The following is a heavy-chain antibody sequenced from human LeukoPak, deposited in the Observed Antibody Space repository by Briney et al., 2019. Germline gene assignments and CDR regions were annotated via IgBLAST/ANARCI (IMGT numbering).Heavy chain of an antibody. CDR2: ISWNSGSI. J-gene: IGHJ4*02. Sequence: GGSLRLSCAASGFTFDDYAMHWVRQAPGKGLEWVSGISWNSGSIGYADSVKGRFTISRDNAKNSLYLQMNSLRAEDTALYYCAKVYSLEDYFDYWGQGTLVTVSS. V-gene: IGHV3-9*01. CDR1: GFTFDDYA. D-gene: IGHD5-18*01. CDR3: AKVYSLEDYFDY.